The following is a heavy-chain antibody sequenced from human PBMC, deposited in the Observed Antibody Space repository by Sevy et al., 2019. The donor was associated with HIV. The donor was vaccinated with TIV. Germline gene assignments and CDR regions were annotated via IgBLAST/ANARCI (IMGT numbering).Heavy chain of an antibody. CDR2: INPHNGNT. Sequence: ASVKVSCKASGYTFNNFGISWVRQAPGQGLEWMGWINPHNGNTKDAQKLQDRVTMTTDTSTSTAYMELRSLRSDDTVVYYCAREGTLITMLLWGQGTLVTVSS. V-gene: IGHV1-18*01. J-gene: IGHJ4*02. CDR3: AREGTLITMLL. D-gene: IGHD3-10*02. CDR1: GYTFNNFG.